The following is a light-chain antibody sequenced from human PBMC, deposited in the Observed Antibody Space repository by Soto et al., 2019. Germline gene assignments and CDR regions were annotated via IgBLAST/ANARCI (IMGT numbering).Light chain of an antibody. CDR3: LQDYNYPPLT. CDR2: AAS. J-gene: IGKJ4*01. Sequence: AIQMTQSPSSLSASVGDRVTITCRASQGIRNDLGWYQQKPGKGPKLLIYAASSLHSGVPSRLSGSGSGTDCTLTIGSLQPEAFATYSCLQDYNYPPLTFGGGTKVEIK. CDR1: QGIRND. V-gene: IGKV1-6*02.